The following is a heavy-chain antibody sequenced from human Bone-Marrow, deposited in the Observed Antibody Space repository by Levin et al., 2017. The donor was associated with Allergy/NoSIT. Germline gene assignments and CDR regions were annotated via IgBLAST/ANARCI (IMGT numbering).Heavy chain of an antibody. D-gene: IGHD4-17*01. Sequence: GESLKISCAASGFTFSSYAMHWVRQAPGKGLEWVAVISYDGSNKYYADSVKGRFTISRDNSKNTLYLQMNSLRAEDTAVYYCARVTTVTTYDAFDIWGQGTMVTVSS. CDR3: ARVTTVTTYDAFDI. V-gene: IGHV3-30-3*01. CDR2: ISYDGSNK. CDR1: GFTFSSYA. J-gene: IGHJ3*02.